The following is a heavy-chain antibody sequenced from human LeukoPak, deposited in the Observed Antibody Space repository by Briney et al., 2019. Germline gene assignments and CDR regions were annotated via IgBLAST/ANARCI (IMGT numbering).Heavy chain of an antibody. V-gene: IGHV3-9*01. J-gene: IGHJ4*02. Sequence: GGSRRLSCAPSAFTFDDYAMHWVRQAPGKFLEWVSGISWNSGSIGYADSVKGRFTISRDNAKNSLYLQMNSLRAEDTALYYCAKGTVAGLDYWGQGTLVTVSS. CDR1: AFTFDDYA. CDR2: ISWNSGSI. CDR3: AKGTVAGLDY. D-gene: IGHD6-19*01.